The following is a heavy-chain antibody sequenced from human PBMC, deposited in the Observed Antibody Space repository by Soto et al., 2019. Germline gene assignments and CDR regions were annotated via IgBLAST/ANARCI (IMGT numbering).Heavy chain of an antibody. D-gene: IGHD3-22*01. V-gene: IGHV1-2*02. Sequence: GASVKVSCKASGYTFTGYYMHWVRQAPGQGLEWMGWINPNSGGTNYAQKFQGRVTMTRDTSISTAYMELSRLRSDDTAVYYCARDPFRNYYDSSGYIYYYYGMDVWGQGTTVTVSS. J-gene: IGHJ6*02. CDR2: INPNSGGT. CDR3: ARDPFRNYYDSSGYIYYYYGMDV. CDR1: GYTFTGYY.